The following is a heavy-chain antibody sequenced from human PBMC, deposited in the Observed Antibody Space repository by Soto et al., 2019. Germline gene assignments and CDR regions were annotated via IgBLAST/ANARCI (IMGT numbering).Heavy chain of an antibody. V-gene: IGHV4-59*01. CDR3: ARDPGGYCSGGSCYRGGFDP. D-gene: IGHD2-15*01. CDR2: IYYSGST. J-gene: IGHJ5*02. CDR1: GGSISSYY. Sequence: SETLSLTCTVSGGSISSYYWSWIRQPPGKGLEWIGYIYYSGSTNYNPSLKSRVTISVDTSKNQFSLKLSSVTAADTAVYYCARDPGGYCSGGSCYRGGFDPWGQGTLVTVS.